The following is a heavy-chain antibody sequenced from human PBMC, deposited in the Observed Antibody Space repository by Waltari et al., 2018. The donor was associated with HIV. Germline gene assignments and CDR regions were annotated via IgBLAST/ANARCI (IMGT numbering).Heavy chain of an antibody. J-gene: IGHJ6*02. CDR3: ARETFLVARGVAPYYGFNGIDV. CDR2: GYVTGAT. CDR1: GGFVYDRNFW. Sequence: QVQLEESGPGLVKPSQTLSLTCALPGGFVYDRNFWWSWVRQPAGKSSEGIGRGYVTGATNYNPSLRGRVFISQDTAKRQVALQLTSATAADTAVYYCARETFLVARGVAPYYGFNGIDVWSRGTTVSGSS. D-gene: IGHD3-10*01. V-gene: IGHV4-61*02.